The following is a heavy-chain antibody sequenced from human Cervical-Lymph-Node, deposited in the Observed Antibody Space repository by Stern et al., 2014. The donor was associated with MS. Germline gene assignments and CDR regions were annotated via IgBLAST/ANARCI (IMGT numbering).Heavy chain of an antibody. J-gene: IGHJ3*01. D-gene: IGHD1-20*01. CDR1: GFSLTTSGMC. Sequence: QITLKESGPALVKPTQTLTLTCTFSGFSLTTSGMCVSWIRQPPGQALQWLALIDWYDDKYYSTSLRTRLTISKDTSKNQVVLTMTNMDPVDTATYYCARMPITGSDAFDFWGQGTMVTVFS. CDR3: ARMPITGSDAFDF. V-gene: IGHV2-70*01. CDR2: IDWYDDK.